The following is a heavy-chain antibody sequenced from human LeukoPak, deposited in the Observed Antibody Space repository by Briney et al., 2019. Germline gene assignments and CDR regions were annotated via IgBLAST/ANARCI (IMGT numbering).Heavy chain of an antibody. D-gene: IGHD3-9*01. CDR1: GYTFTSYG. J-gene: IGHJ4*02. CDR2: ISAYNGNT. CDR3: ARSGTEYFDWLLRFDY. V-gene: IGHV1-18*04. Sequence: ASVKVSCKASGYTFTSYGISWVRQAPGQGLEWMGWISAYNGNTNYAQKLQGRVTMTTDTSTSTAYMELRSLRSDDTAVYYCARSGTEYFDWLLRFDYWGQGTLVTVSS.